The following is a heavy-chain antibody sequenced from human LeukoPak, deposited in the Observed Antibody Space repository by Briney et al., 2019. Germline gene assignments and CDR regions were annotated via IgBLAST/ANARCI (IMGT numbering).Heavy chain of an antibody. CDR2: ISAYNGNT. D-gene: IGHD5-18*01. CDR3: ARVGLRGYSYARHFDY. J-gene: IGHJ4*02. V-gene: IGHV1-18*01. Sequence: ASVKVSRKASGYTFTSYGISWVRQAPGQGLEWMGWISAYNGNTNYAQKLQGRVTMTTDTSTSTAYMELRSLRSDDTAVYYCARVGLRGYSYARHFDYWGQGTLVTVSS. CDR1: GYTFTSYG.